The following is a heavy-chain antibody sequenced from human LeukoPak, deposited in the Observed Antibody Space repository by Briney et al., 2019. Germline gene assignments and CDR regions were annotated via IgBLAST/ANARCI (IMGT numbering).Heavy chain of an antibody. Sequence: SETLSLTCTVSGGSISSYYWSWIRQPPGKGLEWIGRIYTSGSTNYNPSLKSRVTISVDTSKNQFSLKLSSVTAADTAVYYCARGHHYYYYMDVWGKGTTVTISS. CDR2: IYTSGST. CDR1: GGSISSYY. CDR3: ARGHHYYYYMDV. J-gene: IGHJ6*03. V-gene: IGHV4-4*08.